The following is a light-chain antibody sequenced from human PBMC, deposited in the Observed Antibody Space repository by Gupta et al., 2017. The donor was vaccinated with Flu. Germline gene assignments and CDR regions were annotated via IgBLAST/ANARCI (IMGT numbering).Light chain of an antibody. V-gene: IGKV1-5*03. J-gene: IGKJ1*01. CDR3: QQYSTYST. Sequence: DIQMNQFPSTLSASVGDSVTITCRASQSISNWLAWFQQKPGKAPNLLNYQASYLGDGVPSRFSGSGSGTDITLTISSLQPDDFATYYCQQYSTYSTFGQGTKVEIE. CDR2: QAS. CDR1: QSISNW.